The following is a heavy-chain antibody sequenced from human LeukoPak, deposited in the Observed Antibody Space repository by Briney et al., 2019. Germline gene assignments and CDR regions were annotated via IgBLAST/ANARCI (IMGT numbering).Heavy chain of an antibody. CDR2: INHSGST. D-gene: IGHD2-15*01. J-gene: IGHJ5*02. Sequence: SETLSLTCAVYGGSFSGYYWSWIRQPQGKGLEWIGEINHSGSTNYNPSLKSRVTISVDTSKNQFSLKLSSVTAADTAVYYCAREGIVVVVAATHNWFDPWGQGTLVTVSS. V-gene: IGHV4-34*01. CDR3: AREGIVVVVAATHNWFDP. CDR1: GGSFSGYY.